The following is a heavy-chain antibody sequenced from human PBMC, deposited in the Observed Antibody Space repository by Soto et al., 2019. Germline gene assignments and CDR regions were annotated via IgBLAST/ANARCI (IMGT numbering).Heavy chain of an antibody. D-gene: IGHD1-1*01. CDR3: ASPSWYNGDGLYFQH. V-gene: IGHV4-30-2*01. Sequence: PSETLSLTCAVSGGSISSGGYSWSWIRQPPGKGLEWIGYIYHSGSTYYNPSLKSRVTISVDTSKNQFSLKLSSVTAADTAVYYCASPSWYNGDGLYFQHWGQGTLVTVSS. CDR1: GGSISSGGYS. J-gene: IGHJ1*01. CDR2: IYHSGST.